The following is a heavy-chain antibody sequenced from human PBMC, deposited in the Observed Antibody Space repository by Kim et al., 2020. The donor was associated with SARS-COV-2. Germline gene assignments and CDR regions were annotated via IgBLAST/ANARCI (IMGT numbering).Heavy chain of an antibody. CDR1: GFTFSSYS. J-gene: IGHJ5*02. V-gene: IGHV3-21*01. D-gene: IGHD2-2*01. CDR3: ARDFVVVTAASWFGP. CDR2: ISSSSSYI. Sequence: GGSLRLSCAASGFTFSSYSMNWVRQAPGKGLEWVSSISSSSSYIYYADSVKGRFTISRDNAKNSLYLQMNSLRAEDTAVYYCARDFVVVTAASWFGPWGEGALVTVSS.